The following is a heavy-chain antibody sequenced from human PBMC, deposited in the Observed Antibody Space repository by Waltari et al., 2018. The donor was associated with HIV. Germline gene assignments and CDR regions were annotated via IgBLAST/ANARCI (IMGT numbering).Heavy chain of an antibody. CDR2: ISGRGGST. D-gene: IGHD6-19*01. Sequence: EVQLLESGGGLVQPGGSLRLSCAAFGFTFSNYALNWVRQAPGKGLEWVSAISGRGGSTHYADSVKGRFSISRDNSKNTLYLQMNSLRPEDTAIYYCAKGGRAVAGNWFDPWGQGTLVTVSS. V-gene: IGHV3-23*01. CDR1: GFTFSNYA. J-gene: IGHJ5*02. CDR3: AKGGRAVAGNWFDP.